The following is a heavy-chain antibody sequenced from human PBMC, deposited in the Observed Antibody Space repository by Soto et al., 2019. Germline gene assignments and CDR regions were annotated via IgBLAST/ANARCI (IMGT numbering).Heavy chain of an antibody. J-gene: IGHJ4*02. V-gene: IGHV1-8*01. D-gene: IGHD3-3*01. Sequence: ASVKVSCKASGYTFTSYDINWVRQATGQGLEWMGWMNPNSGNTGYAQKFQGRVTMTRNTSISTAYMELSSLRSEDTAVYYCARGRLTIFGVVMSFWGQGTLVTVSS. CDR1: GYTFTSYD. CDR3: ARGRLTIFGVVMSF. CDR2: MNPNSGNT.